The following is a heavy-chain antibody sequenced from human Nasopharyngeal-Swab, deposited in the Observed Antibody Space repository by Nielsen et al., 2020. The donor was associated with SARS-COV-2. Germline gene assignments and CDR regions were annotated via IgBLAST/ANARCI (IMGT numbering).Heavy chain of an antibody. V-gene: IGHV4-59*01. CDR1: GGSISSYY. CDR2: IYYSGST. Sequence: SETLSLTCTVSGGSISSYYWSWIRQPPGKGLEWIGYIYYSGSTNCNPSLKSRVTISVDTSKNQFSLKLGSVTAADTAVYYCARDHQYSSSWFGRGYNWFDPWGQGTLVTVSS. CDR3: ARDHQYSSSWFGRGYNWFDP. D-gene: IGHD6-13*01. J-gene: IGHJ5*02.